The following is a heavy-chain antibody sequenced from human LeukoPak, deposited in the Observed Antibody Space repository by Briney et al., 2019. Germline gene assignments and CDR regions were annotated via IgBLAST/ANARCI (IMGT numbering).Heavy chain of an antibody. J-gene: IGHJ4*02. CDR2: INPGGSAN. V-gene: IGHV3-7*01. Sequence: PGGSLRFSCAASGLTFRTYWMAWVPQAPGKGREWVANINPGGSANYYVDSVKGRFTISRDDAKTSLYLQMDSLRAEDTAVYSCARWGLAYTIDYWGQGTLVTVSS. D-gene: IGHD2-21*01. CDR3: ARWGLAYTIDY. CDR1: GLTFRTYW.